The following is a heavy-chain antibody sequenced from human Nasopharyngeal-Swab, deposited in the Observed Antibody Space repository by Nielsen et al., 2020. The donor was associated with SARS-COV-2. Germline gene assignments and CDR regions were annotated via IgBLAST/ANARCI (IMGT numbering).Heavy chain of an antibody. D-gene: IGHD6-19*01. J-gene: IGHJ6*03. CDR2: IRSKAYGGTT. V-gene: IGHV3-49*04. CDR1: GFTFGDYA. Sequence: GESLKISCTASGFTFGDYAMSWVRQAPGKGLEWVGFIRSKAYGGTTEYAATVKGRFTISRDDSKSIAYLQMNSLKTEDTDVYYCTRETRIAVAGTLLYYYCYYMDVWGKGTTVTVSS. CDR3: TRETRIAVAGTLLYYYCYYMDV.